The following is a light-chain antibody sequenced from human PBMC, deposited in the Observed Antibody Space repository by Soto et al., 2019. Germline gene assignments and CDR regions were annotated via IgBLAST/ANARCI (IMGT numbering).Light chain of an antibody. V-gene: IGLV2-14*01. J-gene: IGLJ1*01. CDR1: SSDVGGNKY. Sequence: ALTQPASVSGSPGQSITISCTGTSSDVGGNKYVSWYQQYPGKVPKLLINKVTNRPSGVSYRFSGSKSGNTASLTISALLAEEEADYFCASSTSDSLYVFGTGTKVTVL. CDR3: ASSTSDSLYV. CDR2: KVT.